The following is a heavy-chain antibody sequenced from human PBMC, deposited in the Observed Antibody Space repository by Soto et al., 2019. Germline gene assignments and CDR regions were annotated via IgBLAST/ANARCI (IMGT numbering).Heavy chain of an antibody. CDR2: ISSSNT. Sequence: EVQLVESGGGLVQPGESLRLSCTASGITFSSYSINWVRQAPGKGLEWLSYISSSNTAYADSVKGRFTISRDNAKNSVYLQMNSLRDEDTVVYYCVGDQDVHVPMVHGNYWGRGTRVTVSS. D-gene: IGHD2-8*01. CDR1: GITFSSYS. CDR3: VGDQDVHVPMVHGNY. V-gene: IGHV3-48*02. J-gene: IGHJ4*02.